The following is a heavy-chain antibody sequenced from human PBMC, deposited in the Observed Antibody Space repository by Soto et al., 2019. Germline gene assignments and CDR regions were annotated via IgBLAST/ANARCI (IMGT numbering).Heavy chain of an antibody. CDR2: IKEDESEK. D-gene: IGHD1-1*01. J-gene: IGHJ4*02. CDR1: GFTFSSYW. CDR3: ARDRNGTY. V-gene: IGHV3-7*04. Sequence: EVQLVESGGGLVQPGGSLRLSCAASGFTFSSYWMSWVRQAPGKGLEWVANIKEDESEKYYIDSVKGRFTISRDNTKSSLYRQMNSLRVDDTAMYFCARDRNGTYWGQGSLVTVSS.